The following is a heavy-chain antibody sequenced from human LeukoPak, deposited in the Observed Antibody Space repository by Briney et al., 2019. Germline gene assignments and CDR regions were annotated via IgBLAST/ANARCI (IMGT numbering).Heavy chain of an antibody. Sequence: GGSLRLSCAASGFTFSSYAMHWVRQAPGKGLEWVAIISFDGSYKNYADSVKGRFTISRDNSKSTQYLQMNSLRAEDTALYYCVRDFEWGFDHWGQGTLVTVSS. CDR1: GFTFSSYA. CDR2: ISFDGSYK. CDR3: VRDFEWGFDH. J-gene: IGHJ4*02. V-gene: IGHV3-30*04. D-gene: IGHD3-3*01.